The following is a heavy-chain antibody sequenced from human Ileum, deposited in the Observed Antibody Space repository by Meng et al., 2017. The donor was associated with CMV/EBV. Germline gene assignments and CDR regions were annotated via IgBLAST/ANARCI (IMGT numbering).Heavy chain of an antibody. V-gene: IGHV3-30-3*01. J-gene: IGHJ4*02. Sequence: GGSLRLSCAASGFTFSTYAMHWVRQAPGKGREWVALISYDGANKSYADSVKGRFTMSRDNSRNTLYLHMNSLGAEDTAIYYCARSTLWFGELLKVDYWGQGTLVTVSS. CDR3: ARSTLWFGELLKVDY. CDR1: GFTFSTYA. CDR2: ISYDGANK. D-gene: IGHD3-10*01.